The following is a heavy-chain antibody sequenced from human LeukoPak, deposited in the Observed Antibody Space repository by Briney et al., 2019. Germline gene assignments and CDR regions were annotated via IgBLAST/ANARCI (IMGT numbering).Heavy chain of an antibody. CDR1: GYTFTSYD. D-gene: IGHD6-19*01. J-gene: IGHJ5*02. CDR2: MNPNSGNT. Sequence: ASVKVSCKASGYTFTSYDINWVRQATGQGLEWMGWMNPNSGNTGYAQKFQGRVTMTRNTSIGTAYMELSSLRSEDTAVYYCARVRLTRQWLVENWFDPWGQGTLVTVSS. V-gene: IGHV1-8*02. CDR3: ARVRLTRQWLVENWFDP.